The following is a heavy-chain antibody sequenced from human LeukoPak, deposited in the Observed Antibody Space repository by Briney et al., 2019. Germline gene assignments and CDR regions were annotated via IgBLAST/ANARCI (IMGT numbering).Heavy chain of an antibody. CDR3: ARGRVNYGY. CDR1: GYTFTGYY. Sequence: GASVKVSCKASGYTFTGYYMHWVRQAPGQGLEWMGWMNPNSGNTGYAQKFQGRVTMTRNTSISTAYMELSSLRSEDTAVYYCARGRVNYGYWGQGSLVTVSS. V-gene: IGHV1-8*02. D-gene: IGHD4-11*01. J-gene: IGHJ4*02. CDR2: MNPNSGNT.